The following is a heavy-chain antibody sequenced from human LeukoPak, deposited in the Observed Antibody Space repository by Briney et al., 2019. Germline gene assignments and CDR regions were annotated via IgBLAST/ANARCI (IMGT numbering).Heavy chain of an antibody. Sequence: ASVKVFCKASGYTFTGYYMHWVRQAPGQGLEWMGWINPNSGGTNYAQKFQGRVTMTRDTSISTAYMELSRLRSDDTAVYYCARYRFSGNSLEGSFWGQGTLVTVSS. CDR1: GYTFTGYY. D-gene: IGHD4-23*01. V-gene: IGHV1-2*02. CDR3: ARYRFSGNSLEGSF. J-gene: IGHJ4*02. CDR2: INPNSGGT.